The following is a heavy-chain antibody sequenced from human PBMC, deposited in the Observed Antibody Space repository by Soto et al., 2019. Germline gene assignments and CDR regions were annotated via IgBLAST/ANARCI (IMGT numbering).Heavy chain of an antibody. CDR2: ISAYNGNT. CDR1: GYTFTSYG. CDR3: ARGGVVVVPAANSYYCYYMDV. J-gene: IGHJ6*03. Sequence: GASVKVSFKASGYTFTSYGISWVRQAPGQGLEWMGWISAYNGNTNYAQKLQGRVTMTTDTSTSTAYMELRSLRSDDTAVYYCARGGVVVVPAANSYYCYYMDVWGKGTTVTVSS. D-gene: IGHD2-2*01. V-gene: IGHV1-18*01.